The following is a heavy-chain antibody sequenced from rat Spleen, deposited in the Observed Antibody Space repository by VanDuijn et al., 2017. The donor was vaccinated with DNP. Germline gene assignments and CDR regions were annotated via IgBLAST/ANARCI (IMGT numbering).Heavy chain of an antibody. J-gene: IGHJ2*01. V-gene: IGHV5-25*01. Sequence: EVQLVESGGGLVQPGRSLKLSCAASGFTFSDYSMAWVRQAPTKGLEWVASMSPSGGNANYRDSVKGRFTVSRDNAKSSLYLQMDSLRSEDTATYYCARRTSDWFPDYWGQGVMVTVSS. CDR2: MSPSGGNA. CDR3: ARRTSDWFPDY. D-gene: IGHD1-6*01. CDR1: GFTFSDYS.